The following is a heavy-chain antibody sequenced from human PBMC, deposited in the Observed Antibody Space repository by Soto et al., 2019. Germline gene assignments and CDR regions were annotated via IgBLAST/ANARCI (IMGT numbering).Heavy chain of an antibody. V-gene: IGHV1-3*01. Sequence: QVQLVQSGAEVKKPGASVKVSCKASGYTFTSYAMHWVRQAPGQRLEWMGWINAGNGNTKYSQKFQGRVTITRDTSASTAYMELSSLRSEDTAVYYCARAPQTSYYYYYMDVWGKGTTVTVSS. CDR1: GYTFTSYA. CDR3: ARAPQTSYYYYYMDV. CDR2: INAGNGNT. J-gene: IGHJ6*03.